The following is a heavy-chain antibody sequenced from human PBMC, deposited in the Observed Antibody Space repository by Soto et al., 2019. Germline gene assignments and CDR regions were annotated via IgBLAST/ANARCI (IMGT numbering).Heavy chain of an antibody. Sequence: EVQLAESGGGFVEPGGSLRLSCVVSGFSLSRAWMDWVRQVPGKGLVWVSRINKDATTTYADSVKGRFTISRDTAKTTLYLQMNSLRAEDTALYYCAREDFWSFAWGQRTLVTVSS. CDR3: AREDFWSFA. J-gene: IGHJ5*02. V-gene: IGHV3-74*01. CDR1: GFSLSRAW. CDR2: INKDATT. D-gene: IGHD3-3*01.